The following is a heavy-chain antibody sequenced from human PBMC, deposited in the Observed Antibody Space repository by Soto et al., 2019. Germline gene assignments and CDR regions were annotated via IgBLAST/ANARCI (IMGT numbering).Heavy chain of an antibody. J-gene: IGHJ6*02. D-gene: IGHD3-10*01. CDR3: AKGRTYCYGSGNYHHYGMDV. CDR1: GFTFSNYA. Sequence: EVQLLESGGGLVQPGGSLRLSCAASGFTFSNYAMSWVRQAPGKGLEWVSSIRGSGGSTQYADSVKGRFTISGDNSKNSLYLQMNSLRAEDTAVYYCAKGRTYCYGSGNYHHYGMDVWGQGTTVTVSS. CDR2: IRGSGGST. V-gene: IGHV3-23*01.